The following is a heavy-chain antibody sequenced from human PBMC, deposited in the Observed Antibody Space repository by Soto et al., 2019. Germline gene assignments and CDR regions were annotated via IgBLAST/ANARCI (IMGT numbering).Heavy chain of an antibody. V-gene: IGHV4-34*01. CDR3: ARADRTLVTSYSLDV. J-gene: IGHJ6*02. CDR1: GGSFSGYY. Sequence: SETLSLTCAVYGGSFSGYYWTWIRQPPGKGLEWIGEINHSGTINFNPSLTSRLTISLDTSKKHFSRKLSSVTDADTAAYYCARADRTLVTSYSLDVWGQGTTVTVSS. D-gene: IGHD2-21*02. CDR2: INHSGTI.